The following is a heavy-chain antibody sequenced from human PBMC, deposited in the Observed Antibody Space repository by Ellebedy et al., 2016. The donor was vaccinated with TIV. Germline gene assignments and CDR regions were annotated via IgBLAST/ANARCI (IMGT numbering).Heavy chain of an antibody. D-gene: IGHD2-21*02. CDR1: GGSISSSNW. J-gene: IGHJ6*02. Sequence: SETLSLTCAVSGGSISSSNWWSWVRQPPGKGLEWIGEIYHSGSTNYNPSLKSRVTISVDKSKNQFSLKLSSVTAADTAVYYCARDRGDYPLGPYGMDVWGQGTTVTVSS. CDR3: ARDRGDYPLGPYGMDV. V-gene: IGHV4-4*02. CDR2: IYHSGST.